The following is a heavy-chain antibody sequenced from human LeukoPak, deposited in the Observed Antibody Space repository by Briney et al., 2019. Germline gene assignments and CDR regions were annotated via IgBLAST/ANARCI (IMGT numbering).Heavy chain of an antibody. V-gene: IGHV4-39*01. CDR1: GDSITGYY. CDR2: IYYTGNT. CDR3: ARHGWDYPSGTYYTFDP. Sequence: SETLSLTCSVSGDSITGYYWGWIRQPPGKGLEWIGNIYYTGNTYYNSSLKSRVTTSVDTSKNQFSLRLSSVTATDTAMYYCARHGWDYPSGTYYTFDPWGQGTLVTVSS. J-gene: IGHJ5*02. D-gene: IGHD3-10*01.